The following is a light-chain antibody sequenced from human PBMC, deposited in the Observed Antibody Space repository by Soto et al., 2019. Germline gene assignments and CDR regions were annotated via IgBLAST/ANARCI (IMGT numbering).Light chain of an antibody. CDR1: QSVTGSY. CDR2: GAS. J-gene: IGKJ3*01. CDR3: QQYGSSPPVT. V-gene: IGKV3-20*01. Sequence: EIVLTQSPGTLSLSPGERATLSCRASQSVTGSYLAWYQQKPGQAPRLLIYGASSRASDIPDRFSGSGSGTDFTLTISRLEPEDFAVYYCQQYGSSPPVTFGPGTKVDMK.